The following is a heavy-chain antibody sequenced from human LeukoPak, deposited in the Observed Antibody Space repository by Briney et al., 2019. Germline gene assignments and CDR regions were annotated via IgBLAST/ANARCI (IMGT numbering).Heavy chain of an antibody. CDR1: GESCSGDY. CDR3: ARGRWSPNDSDSSSYSGGYYYMDV. V-gene: IGHV4-34*01. CDR2: INHSGSA. Sequence: SETLSLTCSVSGESCSGDYWTWIRQPPGKGLEWIGEINHSGSARYNPSLKSRLTISVETPKNKFSLELNSVTAADTAVYYCARGRWSPNDSDSSSYSGGYYYMDVWGRGTTVSVSS. D-gene: IGHD3-22*01. J-gene: IGHJ6*03.